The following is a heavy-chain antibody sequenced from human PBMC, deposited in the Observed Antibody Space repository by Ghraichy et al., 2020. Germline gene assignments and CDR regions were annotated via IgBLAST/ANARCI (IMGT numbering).Heavy chain of an antibody. CDR1: GFSFSDYW. CDR3: TTSPKAEYNY. J-gene: IGHJ4*02. V-gene: IGHV3-74*01. D-gene: IGHD6-6*01. CDR2: IKGDGSYT. Sequence: GGSLRLSCAASGFSFSDYWMHWVRQVPGKGLVWVSHIKGDGSYTNYADSVKDRFTISRDNAKNTLYLQMNIVRAEDSAVYYCTTSPKAEYNYWGQGTLVTVSS.